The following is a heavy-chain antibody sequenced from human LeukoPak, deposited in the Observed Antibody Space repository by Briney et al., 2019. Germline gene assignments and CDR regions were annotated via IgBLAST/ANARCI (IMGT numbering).Heavy chain of an antibody. V-gene: IGHV4-61*01. D-gene: IGHD3-3*01. Sequence: SETLSLTCTVSGVSVSSGSYYWGWIRQPPGKGLEWIGYIYYSGSTNYNPSLKSRVTISVDTSKNQFSLKLSSVTAADTAVYYCARAYYDFCVAPWGQGTLVTVSS. CDR2: IYYSGST. J-gene: IGHJ5*02. CDR1: GVSVSSGSYY. CDR3: ARAYYDFCVAP.